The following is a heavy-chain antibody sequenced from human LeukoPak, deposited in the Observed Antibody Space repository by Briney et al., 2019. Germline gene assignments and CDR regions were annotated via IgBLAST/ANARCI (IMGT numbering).Heavy chain of an antibody. CDR2: INHSGST. V-gene: IGHV4-34*01. Sequence: PSETLSLTCAVYGGSFSGYYWSWIRQPPGEGLEWIGEINHSGSTNYNPSLKSRVTISVDTSKNQFSLKLSSVTAADTAVYYCARLGTTYYDFWSGYYTRKTYNWFDPWGQGTLVTVSS. D-gene: IGHD3-3*01. CDR3: ARLGTTYYDFWSGYYTRKTYNWFDP. CDR1: GGSFSGYY. J-gene: IGHJ5*02.